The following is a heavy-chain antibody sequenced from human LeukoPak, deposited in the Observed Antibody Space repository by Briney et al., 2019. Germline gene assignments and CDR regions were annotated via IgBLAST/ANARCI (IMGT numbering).Heavy chain of an antibody. CDR1: GYTLTELS. CDR3: AYITGTTLYYYYGMDV. D-gene: IGHD1-7*01. CDR2: IIPIFGTA. J-gene: IGHJ6*02. V-gene: IGHV1-69*13. Sequence: SVKVSCKVSGYTLTELSMHWVRQAPGKGLEWMGGIIPIFGTANYAQKFQGRVTITADESTSTAYMELSSLRSEDTAVYYCAYITGTTLYYYYGMDVWGQGTTVTVSS.